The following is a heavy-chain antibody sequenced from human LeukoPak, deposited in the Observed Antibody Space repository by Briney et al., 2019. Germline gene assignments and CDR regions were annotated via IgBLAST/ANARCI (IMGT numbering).Heavy chain of an antibody. CDR1: GLTFDDYA. Sequence: GGSLRLSCAASGLTFDDYAMHWVRQAPGKGLEWVSGISWNSGSIGYADSVKGRFTISRDNAKNSLYLQMNSLRAEDMTLYYCAKDISPFYSSSWLIRAFDIWGQGTMVTVSS. D-gene: IGHD6-13*01. J-gene: IGHJ3*02. CDR2: ISWNSGSI. CDR3: AKDISPFYSSSWLIRAFDI. V-gene: IGHV3-9*03.